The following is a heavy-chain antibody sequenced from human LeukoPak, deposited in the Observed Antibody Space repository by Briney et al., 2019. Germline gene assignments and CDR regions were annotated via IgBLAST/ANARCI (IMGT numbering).Heavy chain of an antibody. J-gene: IGHJ4*02. CDR3: ARTIEWSGSAGKLNY. CDR2: ISAYNGNT. D-gene: IGHD1-26*01. Sequence: GASVKVSCKASGYTFTSYGISWVRQAPGQGLEWMGWISAYNGNTNYAQKLQGRVTMTTDTSTSIAYMELRSLRSDDTAVYYCARTIEWSGSAGKLNYWGQGTLDTVSS. CDR1: GYTFTSYG. V-gene: IGHV1-18*01.